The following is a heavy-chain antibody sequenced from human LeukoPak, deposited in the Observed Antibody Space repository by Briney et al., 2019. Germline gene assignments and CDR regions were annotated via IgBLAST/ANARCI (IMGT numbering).Heavy chain of an antibody. V-gene: IGHV7-4-1*02. D-gene: IGHD3-3*01. CDR3: ARDGRDFWSGYLNLDY. CDR2: INTNTGNP. Sequence: ASVKVSCKASGYTFTSYAMNWVRQAPGQGLEWMGWINTNTGNPTYAQGFTGRFVSSLDTSVSTAYLQISSLKAEDTAVYYCARDGRDFWSGYLNLDYWGQGTLVTVSS. CDR1: GYTFTSYA. J-gene: IGHJ4*02.